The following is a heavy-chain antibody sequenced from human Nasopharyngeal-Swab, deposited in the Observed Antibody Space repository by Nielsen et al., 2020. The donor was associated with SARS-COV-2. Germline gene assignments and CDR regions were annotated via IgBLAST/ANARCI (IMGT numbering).Heavy chain of an antibody. J-gene: IGHJ6*02. CDR2: ISSSGSTI. CDR1: GFTFSDYY. Sequence: GGSLRLSCAASGFTFSDYYMSWIRQAPGKGLEWVSYISSSGSTIYYADSVKGRFTISRDNAKNSLYLQMNSLRAEDTAVYYCAREGRSSWYELQMDVWGQGTTVTVSS. D-gene: IGHD6-13*01. V-gene: IGHV3-11*01. CDR3: AREGRSSWYELQMDV.